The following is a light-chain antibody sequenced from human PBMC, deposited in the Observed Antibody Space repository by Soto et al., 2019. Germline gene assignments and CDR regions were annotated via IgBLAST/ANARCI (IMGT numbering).Light chain of an antibody. CDR3: QQYNNYWT. CDR2: KAS. CDR1: QSISYW. J-gene: IGKJ1*01. V-gene: IGKV1-5*03. Sequence: DIQMTQSPSTLSAFVGDRVTITCRASQSISYWLAWYQQKPGKAPNLLIYKASSLESGVPSRFSGSGSGTEITLTISSLQPDDFATYDCQQYNNYWTFGQGTKVEIK.